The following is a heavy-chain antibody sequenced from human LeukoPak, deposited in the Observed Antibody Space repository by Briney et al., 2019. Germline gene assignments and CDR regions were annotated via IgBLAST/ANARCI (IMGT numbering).Heavy chain of an antibody. V-gene: IGHV4-39*07. J-gene: IGHJ6*03. CDR2: IYYSGST. D-gene: IGHD6-19*01. Sequence: PSETLSLTCTVSGGSISSSSYYWGWIRQPPGKGLEWIGSIYYSGSTYYNPSLKSRVTISVDTSKNQFSLKLSSVTAADTAVYYCASSQWAYYMDVWGKGTTVTVSS. CDR3: ASSQWAYYMDV. CDR1: GGSISSSSYY.